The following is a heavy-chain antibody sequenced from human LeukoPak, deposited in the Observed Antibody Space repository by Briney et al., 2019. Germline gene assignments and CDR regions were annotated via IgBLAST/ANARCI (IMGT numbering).Heavy chain of an antibody. V-gene: IGHV3-15*01. J-gene: IGHJ4*02. CDR3: TTNIYRLWFFDY. D-gene: IGHD3-10*01. CDR1: GITFSNAW. CDR2: IKSKTDGGTT. Sequence: GGSLRLSCAASGITFSNAWMSWVRQAPGKGLEWVGRIKSKTDGGTTDYAAPAKGRFTISRDDSKNTLYLQMNSLKTEDTAVYYCTTNIYRLWFFDYWGQGTLVTVSS.